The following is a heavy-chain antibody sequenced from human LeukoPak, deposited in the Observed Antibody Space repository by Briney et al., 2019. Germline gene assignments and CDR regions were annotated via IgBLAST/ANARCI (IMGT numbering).Heavy chain of an antibody. V-gene: IGHV3-30*18. CDR1: GFTFSSYG. J-gene: IGHJ3*02. CDR2: ISYDGSNK. D-gene: IGHD6-13*01. Sequence: PGGSLRLSCAASGFTFSSYGMHWVRQAPGKGLEWVAVISYDGSNKYYVDSVKGRFTISRDNSKNTLYLQMSSLRAEDTAVYYCAKTTNWQQLVPVAFDIWGQGTMVTVSS. CDR3: AKTTNWQQLVPVAFDI.